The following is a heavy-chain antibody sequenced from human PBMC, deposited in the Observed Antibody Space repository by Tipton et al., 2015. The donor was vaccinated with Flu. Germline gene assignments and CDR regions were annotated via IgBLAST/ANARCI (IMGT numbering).Heavy chain of an antibody. CDR2: ISYSWST. J-gene: IGHJ6*02. V-gene: IGHV4-39*01. D-gene: IGHD3-10*01. CDR1: GDSITSSSNY. Sequence: TLSLTCTVSGDSITSSSNYWGWIRQPPGKGLEWVGTISYSWSTYSNPSPKSRVTISLDTSKNQFSLKLTSVTAADTAVYFCARHGGGSVLVFYGMDVWGQGTTVTVSS. CDR3: ARHGGGSVLVFYGMDV.